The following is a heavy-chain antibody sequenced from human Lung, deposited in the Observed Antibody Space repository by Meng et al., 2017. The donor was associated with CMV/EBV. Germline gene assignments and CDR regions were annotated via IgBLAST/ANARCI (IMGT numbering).Heavy chain of an antibody. D-gene: IGHD2-2*01. CDR2: IIPILGRA. CDR3: ARSRVLSSSPSRPPTYGMDV. CDR1: GGTSSSYV. V-gene: IGHV1-69*10. J-gene: IGHJ6*02. Sequence: SVKVSCKASGGTSSSYVISWVRQAPGQGLEWMGGIIPILGRANYGQKFQARVTITADKSTSTAHMELSSLRSEDTAVYYCARSRVLSSSPSRPPTYGMDVWGQGTRVTVSS.